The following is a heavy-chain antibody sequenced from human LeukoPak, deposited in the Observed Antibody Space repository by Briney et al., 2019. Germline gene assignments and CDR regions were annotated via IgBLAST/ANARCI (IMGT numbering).Heavy chain of an antibody. Sequence: GGSLRLSCAASGFTFSGSAMHWVRQASGKGLEWVGRIRSKANSYATAYAASVKGRFTISRDDSKNTAYLQMNSLKTEDTAVYYCNRRGGCGGDCYIDYWGQGTLVTVSS. CDR2: IRSKANSYAT. D-gene: IGHD2-21*02. CDR3: NRRGGCGGDCYIDY. CDR1: GFTFSGSA. J-gene: IGHJ4*02. V-gene: IGHV3-73*01.